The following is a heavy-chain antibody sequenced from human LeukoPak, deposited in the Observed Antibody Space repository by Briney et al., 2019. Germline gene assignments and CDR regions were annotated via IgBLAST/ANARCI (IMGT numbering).Heavy chain of an antibody. CDR3: AKDAPIAAAGTNWFDP. J-gene: IGHJ5*02. CDR1: GFTFSSYA. V-gene: IGHV3-23*01. Sequence: PGGSLRLSCAASGFTFSSYAMSWVRQAPGKGLEWVSAISGSGGSTYYADSVKGRFTISRDNSRNTLYLQMNSLRAEDTAVYYCAKDAPIAAAGTNWFDPWGQGTLVTVSS. CDR2: ISGSGGST. D-gene: IGHD6-13*01.